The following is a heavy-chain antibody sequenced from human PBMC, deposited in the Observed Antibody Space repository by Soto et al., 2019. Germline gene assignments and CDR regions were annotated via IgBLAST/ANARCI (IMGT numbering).Heavy chain of an antibody. Sequence: QVQLVQSGAEVKKPGSSVKVSCEASGGSLATYSISWVRQAPGQGLEWMGRGIPLLNTAHYAQNFQSRVTTTADTPTNTAYMELSSLRTEDTAVYYCARDPPLTPYKDSYHYDMEVWSQATTVTVSS. D-gene: IGHD3-9*01. CDR2: GIPLLNTA. J-gene: IGHJ6*02. CDR1: GGSLATYS. V-gene: IGHV1-69*08. CDR3: ARDPPLTPYKDSYHYDMEV.